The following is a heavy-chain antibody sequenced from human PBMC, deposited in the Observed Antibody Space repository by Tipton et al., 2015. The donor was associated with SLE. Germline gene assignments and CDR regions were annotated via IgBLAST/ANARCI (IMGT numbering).Heavy chain of an antibody. CDR2: IHYSGST. J-gene: IGHJ4*02. D-gene: IGHD2-8*02. V-gene: IGHV4-59*01. Sequence: GLVKPSETLSLTCTVSGGSISHYYWTWIRQPPGKGLEWIGYIHYSGSTNYSPSLKSRVSMSTDTSNNRFSLELTSVTAADTAVYYCAREGCNGGACYYDHWGQGTLVTVSS. CDR3: AREGCNGGACYYDH. CDR1: GGSISHYY.